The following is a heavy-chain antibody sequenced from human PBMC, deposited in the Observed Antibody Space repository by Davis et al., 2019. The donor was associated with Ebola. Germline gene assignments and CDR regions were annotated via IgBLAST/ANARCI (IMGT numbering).Heavy chain of an antibody. CDR2: ISDSSTTI. J-gene: IGHJ4*02. Sequence: LSLTCAASGFTFSAYSMNWVRQAPGKGLEWVSYISDSSTTIYYADSVKGRFTISRDNSKNTLYLQMNSLRAEDTAVYYCARTKYFDSSSYYLNYFDSWGQGTLVTVSS. CDR1: GFTFSAYS. V-gene: IGHV3-48*01. D-gene: IGHD3-22*01. CDR3: ARTKYFDSSSYYLNYFDS.